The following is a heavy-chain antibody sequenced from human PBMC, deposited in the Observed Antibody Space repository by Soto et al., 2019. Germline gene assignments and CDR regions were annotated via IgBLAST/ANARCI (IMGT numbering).Heavy chain of an antibody. J-gene: IGHJ4*02. CDR2: ISYDGSNK. Sequence: SGGSLRLSCAASGFTFSSYAMHWVRQAPGKGLEWVAVISYDGSNKYYADSVKGRFTISRDNSKNTLYLQMNSLRAEDTAVYYCARERRAADYDYWGQGTLVTVSS. CDR3: ARERRAADYDY. CDR1: GFTFSSYA. V-gene: IGHV3-30-3*01. D-gene: IGHD6-13*01.